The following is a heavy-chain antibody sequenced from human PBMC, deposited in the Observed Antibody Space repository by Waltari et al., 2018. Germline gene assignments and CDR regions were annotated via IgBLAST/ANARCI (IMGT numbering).Heavy chain of an antibody. CDR1: GYTFNGYY. CDR3: ARGGGSWCLVRALEYFQH. Sequence: QVQLVQSGAEVKKPGASVKVSCKASGYTFNGYYMHWVRQAPGQGLEWMGRNNPYSEGKNYAQRFQCRGTMTRDTSISTAYMELSRRRSDATAVYYWARGGGSWCLVRALEYFQHWGQGTLVTVSS. J-gene: IGHJ1*01. V-gene: IGHV1-2*06. D-gene: IGHD6-13*01. CDR2: NNPYSEGK.